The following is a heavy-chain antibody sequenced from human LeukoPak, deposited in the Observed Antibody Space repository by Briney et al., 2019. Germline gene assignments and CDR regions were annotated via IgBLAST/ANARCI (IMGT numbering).Heavy chain of an antibody. CDR3: ARVLDFRSGYGIDY. Sequence: PSETLSLTCTVSGDSMRNYYWNWIRQPPGKGLEWIGFIYYSGSTNYNPSLKSRVTISIDTSKNQFSLRLNSVTAADTALYYCARVLDFRSGYGIDYWGQGTLVTVSS. CDR2: IYYSGST. D-gene: IGHD3-3*01. V-gene: IGHV4-59*01. J-gene: IGHJ4*02. CDR1: GDSMRNYY.